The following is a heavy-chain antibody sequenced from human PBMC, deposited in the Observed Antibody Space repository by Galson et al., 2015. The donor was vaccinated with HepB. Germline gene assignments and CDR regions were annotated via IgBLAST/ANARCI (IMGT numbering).Heavy chain of an antibody. D-gene: IGHD2/OR15-2a*01. V-gene: IGHV1-69*13. J-gene: IGHJ6*02. CDR1: GGTFSSYA. CDR2: IIPIFGTA. CDR3: ARDLSEAPRKYHYYGMDV. Sequence: SVKVSCKASGGTFSSYAISWVRQAPGQGLEWMGGIIPIFGTANYAQKFQGRVTITADESTSTAYMELSSLRSEDTAVYYCARDLSEAPRKYHYYGMDVWGQGTTVTVSS.